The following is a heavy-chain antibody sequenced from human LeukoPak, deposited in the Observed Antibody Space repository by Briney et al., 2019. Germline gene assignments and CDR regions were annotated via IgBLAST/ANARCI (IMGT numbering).Heavy chain of an antibody. V-gene: IGHV4-61*10. Sequence: SETLSLTCTVSGGSISSGSYYWSWIRQPAGKGLEWIGYIYYSGSTNYNPSLKSRVTISVDTSKNQFSLKLSSVTAADTAVYYCARSGYSSSWYNYYMDVWGKGTTVTVSS. CDR3: ARSGYSSSWYNYYMDV. CDR1: GGSISSGSYY. D-gene: IGHD6-13*01. J-gene: IGHJ6*03. CDR2: IYYSGST.